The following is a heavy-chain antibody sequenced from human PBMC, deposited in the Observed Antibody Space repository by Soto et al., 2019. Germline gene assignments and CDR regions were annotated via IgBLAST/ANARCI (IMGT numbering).Heavy chain of an antibody. D-gene: IGHD2-2*01. Sequence: PGGSLRLSCATSGFTFSSYAVTWVRQAPGKGLEWVSVISGSGGTTYYADSVKGRFTISRDNSENTLYLQMNSLRAEDTAVYYCAKPNLYCSSTSCYDYWGQGTLVTVSS. V-gene: IGHV3-23*01. CDR3: AKPNLYCSSTSCYDY. J-gene: IGHJ4*02. CDR1: GFTFSSYA. CDR2: ISGSGGTT.